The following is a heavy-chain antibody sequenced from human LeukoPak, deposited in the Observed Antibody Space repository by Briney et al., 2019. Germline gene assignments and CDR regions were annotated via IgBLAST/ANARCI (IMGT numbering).Heavy chain of an antibody. CDR2: IYSTGST. CDR3: ASNPVTTILGSLRRSGALDY. D-gene: IGHD4-17*01. CDR1: GGSISSYY. V-gene: IGHV4-4*07. Sequence: NASETLSLTCTVSGGSISSYYWSWIRQPAGEGLEWIGHIYSTGSTNYNPSLKSRVTISVDTSKNQFSLKLSSVTAADTAVYYCASNPVTTILGSLRRSGALDYWGQGTLVTVSS. J-gene: IGHJ4*02.